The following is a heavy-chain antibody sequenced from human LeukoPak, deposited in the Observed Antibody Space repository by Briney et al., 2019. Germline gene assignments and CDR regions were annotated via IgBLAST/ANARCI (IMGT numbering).Heavy chain of an antibody. D-gene: IGHD1-1*01. CDR3: ARGNAHAFDI. V-gene: IGHV3-74*01. CDR2: IHSDGSST. Sequence: RPGGSLRLSYAASGFTFSNYWMHWVRQAPGKGLVWVSRIHSDGSSTTSADSVKGRFTISRDNAENTLYLQMNSLRAEDTAVYFCARGNAHAFDIWGQGTMVTVSS. J-gene: IGHJ3*02. CDR1: GFTFSNYW.